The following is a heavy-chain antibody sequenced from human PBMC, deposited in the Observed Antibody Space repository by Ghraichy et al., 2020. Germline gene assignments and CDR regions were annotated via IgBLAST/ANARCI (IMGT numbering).Heavy chain of an antibody. CDR2: IYWNNDK. CDR3: AHRDYFDY. J-gene: IGHJ4*02. Sequence: SGPTLVKPTQTLTLTCTFSGFSLNTTGVGVGWIRQPPGKALEWLALIYWNNDKRYSPSLRSRLTIAKDTSKNQVVLIMTDMDPLDTATYYCAHRDYFDYWGQGILVTVSS. CDR1: GFSLNTTGVG. V-gene: IGHV2-5*01.